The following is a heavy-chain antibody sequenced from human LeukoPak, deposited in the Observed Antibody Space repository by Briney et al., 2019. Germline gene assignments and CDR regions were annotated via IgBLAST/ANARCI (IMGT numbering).Heavy chain of an antibody. CDR2: IYYSGST. CDR3: AREVEDSDTLFNY. Sequence: SETLSLTCTVSGGSISSGGYYWSWIRQHPGKGLEWIGYIYYSGSTYYNPSLKSRVTISVDTSKNQFSLKLSSVTAADTAVYYCAREVEDSDTLFNYWGQGTLVTVSS. D-gene: IGHD5-24*01. CDR1: GGSISSGGYY. J-gene: IGHJ4*02. V-gene: IGHV4-31*03.